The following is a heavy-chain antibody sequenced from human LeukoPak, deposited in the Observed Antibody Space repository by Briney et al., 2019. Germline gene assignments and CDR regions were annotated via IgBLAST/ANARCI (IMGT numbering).Heavy chain of an antibody. V-gene: IGHV1-2*02. J-gene: IGHJ4*02. CDR3: AKSEAHYDFWSGLVK. CDR2: INPNSGGT. D-gene: IGHD3-3*01. Sequence: ASVKVSCKASGYTFTGYYMHWVRQAPGQGLEWMGWINPNSGGTNYAQKFQGRVTMTRDTSISTAYMELRSLRSDDTAVYYCAKSEAHYDFWSGLVKWGQGTLVTVSS. CDR1: GYTFTGYY.